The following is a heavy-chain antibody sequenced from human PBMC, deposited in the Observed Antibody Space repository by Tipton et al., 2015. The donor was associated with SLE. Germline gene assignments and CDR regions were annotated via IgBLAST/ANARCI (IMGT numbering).Heavy chain of an antibody. CDR3: ARDDTIFGVADY. Sequence: TLSLTCVVSGYSITSDNYWDWIRQPPGKGLEWIGSIYYSGSTYYNPSLKSRVNISVDTSKNQFSLKLSSVTAADTAVYYCARDDTIFGVADYWGQGTLVAVTS. J-gene: IGHJ4*02. CDR1: GYSITSDNY. CDR2: IYYSGST. D-gene: IGHD3-3*01. V-gene: IGHV4-38-2*02.